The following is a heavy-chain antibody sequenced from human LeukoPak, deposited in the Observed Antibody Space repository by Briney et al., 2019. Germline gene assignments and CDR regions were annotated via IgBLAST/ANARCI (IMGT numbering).Heavy chain of an antibody. Sequence: GGSLRLSCAASGFTFSSYSMNWVRQAPGKGLEWVSAISGSGGSTYYADSVKGRFTISRDNAKNSLYLQMNSLRAEDTALYYCARNYGSGSLYYYYMDVWGKGTSVTISS. V-gene: IGHV3-23*01. J-gene: IGHJ6*03. CDR1: GFTFSSYS. CDR2: ISGSGGST. CDR3: ARNYGSGSLYYYYMDV. D-gene: IGHD3-10*01.